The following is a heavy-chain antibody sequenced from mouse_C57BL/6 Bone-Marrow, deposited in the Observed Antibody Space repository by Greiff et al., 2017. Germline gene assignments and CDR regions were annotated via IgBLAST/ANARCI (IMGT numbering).Heavy chain of an antibody. CDR1: GYTFTNYW. V-gene: IGHV1-63*01. D-gene: IGHD1-1*01. CDR2: IYPGGGYT. Sequence: VQLQQSGAELVRPGTSVKMSCKASGYTFTNYWIGWAKQRPGHGLEWIGDIYPGGGYTNYNEKFKGKATLTADTSSSTAYMQFSSLTSEDSAIYYCARSGVYYGSSYAMDYWGQGTSVTVSS. J-gene: IGHJ4*01. CDR3: ARSGVYYGSSYAMDY.